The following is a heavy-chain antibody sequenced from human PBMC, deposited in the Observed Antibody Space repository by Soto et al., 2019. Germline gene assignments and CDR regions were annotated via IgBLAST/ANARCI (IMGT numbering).Heavy chain of an antibody. Sequence: QVQLVQSGAEVKKPGTSVKVSCEVSGGTFSNYAITWVRQAPGQGLEWLGGAIPVYGSTNYAQKFQGRVTITAGESATTTFMELSSLRSDDTAVYYCARRGVANSRDAFDIWGHGTLVNVS. V-gene: IGHV1-69*01. J-gene: IGHJ3*02. CDR3: ARRGVANSRDAFDI. D-gene: IGHD1-26*01. CDR1: GGTFSNYA. CDR2: AIPVYGST.